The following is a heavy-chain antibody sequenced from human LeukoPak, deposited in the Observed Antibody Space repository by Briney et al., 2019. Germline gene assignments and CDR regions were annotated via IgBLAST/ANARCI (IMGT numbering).Heavy chain of an antibody. Sequence: NPSETLSLTCTVSGGSISSSSYYWGWIRQPPGKGLEWIGSIYYSGSTYYNPSLKSRVTISVDTSKNQFSLNLISVTAADTAVYYCARRGYQPPHYYADVWGKGTAVTVSS. CDR3: ARRGYQPPHYYADV. J-gene: IGHJ6*03. CDR1: GGSISSSSYY. V-gene: IGHV4-39*07. CDR2: IYYSGST. D-gene: IGHD2-2*01.